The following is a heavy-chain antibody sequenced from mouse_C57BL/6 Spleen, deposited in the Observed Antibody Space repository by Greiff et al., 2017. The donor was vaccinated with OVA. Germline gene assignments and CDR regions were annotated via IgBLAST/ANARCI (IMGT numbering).Heavy chain of an antibody. Sequence: QVQLQQSGAELVKPGASVKISCKASGYAFSSYWMNWVKQRPGKGLEWIGQIYPGDGDTNYNGKFKGKATLTADKSSSTAYMQLSSLTSEDSAVYFCAREAYYSNSYAMGYWGQGTSVTVSS. CDR1: GYAFSSYW. J-gene: IGHJ4*01. D-gene: IGHD2-5*01. V-gene: IGHV1-80*01. CDR3: AREAYYSNSYAMGY. CDR2: IYPGDGDT.